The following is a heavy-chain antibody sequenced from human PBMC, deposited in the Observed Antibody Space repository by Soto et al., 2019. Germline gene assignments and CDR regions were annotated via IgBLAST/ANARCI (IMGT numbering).Heavy chain of an antibody. J-gene: IGHJ4*02. V-gene: IGHV1-3*01. CDR3: ARGPPYCSSTSCRYSPFDY. Sequence: ASVKASCKASGYTFTSYAMHWVRQAPGQRLEWMGWINAGNGNTKYSQKFQGRVTITRDTSASTAYMELSSLRSEDTAVYYCARGPPYCSSTSCRYSPFDYWGQGTLVTVSS. CDR1: GYTFTSYA. D-gene: IGHD2-2*01. CDR2: INAGNGNT.